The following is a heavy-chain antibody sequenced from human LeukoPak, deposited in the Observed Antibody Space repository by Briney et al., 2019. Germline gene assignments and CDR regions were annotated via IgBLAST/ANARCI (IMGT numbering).Heavy chain of an antibody. CDR1: GGSISSGGYY. V-gene: IGHV4-31*03. CDR2: IYYSGST. CDR3: ARGTATVTTVLYYFDY. J-gene: IGHJ4*02. Sequence: SETLSLTCTVSGGSISSGGYYWSWIRQHPGKGLEWIGYIYYSGSTYYNPSLKSRVTISVDTSKNQFSLKLSSVTAADTAVYYCARGTATVTTVLYYFDYWGQGTLVTVSS. D-gene: IGHD4-17*01.